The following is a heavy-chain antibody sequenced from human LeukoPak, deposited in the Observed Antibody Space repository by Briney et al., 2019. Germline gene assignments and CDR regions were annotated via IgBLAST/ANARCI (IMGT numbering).Heavy chain of an antibody. J-gene: IGHJ5*02. CDR2: INPNSGGT. Sequence: ASVKVSCKASGYTLTGYHMHWVRPAPGQGLEWMGWINPNSGGTNSAQKFQGRVTMTRDTSISTAYMELSRLRSEDTAVYYCVRGGSGYDFSWFDPWGQGTLVTVSS. V-gene: IGHV1-2*02. CDR3: VRGGSGYDFSWFDP. D-gene: IGHD5-12*01. CDR1: GYTLTGYH.